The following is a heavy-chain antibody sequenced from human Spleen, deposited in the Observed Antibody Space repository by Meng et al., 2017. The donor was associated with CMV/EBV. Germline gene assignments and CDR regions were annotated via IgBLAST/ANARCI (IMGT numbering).Heavy chain of an antibody. Sequence: GGSLRLACAASGFTFGFHSMNWVRQAPGQALEWLAYISDNTYRRFYGDSGAGRWAISRDNARNLLYLEMNRLSDEDTAVYFCAREPQYDVLAGYSRTFDYWGRGTLVTVSS. CDR2: ISDNTYRR. J-gene: IGHJ4*02. V-gene: IGHV3-48*02. CDR1: GFTFGFHS. D-gene: IGHD3-9*01. CDR3: AREPQYDVLAGYSRTFDY.